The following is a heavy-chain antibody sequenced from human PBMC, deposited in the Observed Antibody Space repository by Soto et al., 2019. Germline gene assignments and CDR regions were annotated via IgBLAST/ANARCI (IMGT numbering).Heavy chain of an antibody. D-gene: IGHD1-1*01. CDR3: ARRRYGDY. CDR1: GYAFTTYG. Sequence: QVHLVQSGAEVKKPGASVKVSCKGSGYAFTTYGITWVRQAPGQGLEWMGWISAHNGNTNYAQKLQGRVTVARDTSPSTAYMELRSLRSNDTAVYYSARRRYGDYWGQGALVTVSS. V-gene: IGHV1-18*01. J-gene: IGHJ4*02. CDR2: ISAHNGNT.